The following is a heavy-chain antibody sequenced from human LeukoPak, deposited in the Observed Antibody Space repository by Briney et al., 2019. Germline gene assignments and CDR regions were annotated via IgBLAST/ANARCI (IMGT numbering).Heavy chain of an antibody. CDR2: ISSSSSTI. CDR3: AREDYDFWSGHTPTNFGY. CDR1: GFTFSYYS. D-gene: IGHD3-3*01. Sequence: PGGSLRLSCAASGFTFSYYSMNWVRQAPGKGLEWVSYISSSSSTIYYADSVKGRFTISRDNAKNSLYLQMNSLRAEDTAVYYCAREDYDFWSGHTPTNFGYWGQGTLVTVSS. J-gene: IGHJ4*02. V-gene: IGHV3-48*01.